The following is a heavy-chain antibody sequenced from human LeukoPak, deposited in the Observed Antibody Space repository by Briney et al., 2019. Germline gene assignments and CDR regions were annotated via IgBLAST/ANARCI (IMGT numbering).Heavy chain of an antibody. CDR2: IYSGGST. CDR3: ARLPYITMVRGVIDY. Sequence: GGSLRLSCAASGFTFSSYGMHWVRQAPGKGLEWVSVIYSGGSTYYADSVKGRFTISRDNSKNTLYLQMNSLRAEDTAVYYCARLPYITMVRGVIDYWGQGTLVTVSS. J-gene: IGHJ4*02. D-gene: IGHD3-10*01. V-gene: IGHV3-NL1*01. CDR1: GFTFSSYG.